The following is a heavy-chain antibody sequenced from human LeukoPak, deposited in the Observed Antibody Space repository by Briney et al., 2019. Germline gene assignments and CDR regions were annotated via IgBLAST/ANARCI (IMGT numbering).Heavy chain of an antibody. Sequence: SVNVSCKASGGTFSSYAISWVRQAPGQGLEWMGGIIPIFGTANYAQKFQGRVTITADESTSTAYMELSSLRSEDTAVYYCARARGYSYGQYYFDYWGQGTLVTVSS. CDR3: ARARGYSYGQYYFDY. CDR1: GGTFSSYA. CDR2: IIPIFGTA. D-gene: IGHD5-18*01. V-gene: IGHV1-69*13. J-gene: IGHJ4*02.